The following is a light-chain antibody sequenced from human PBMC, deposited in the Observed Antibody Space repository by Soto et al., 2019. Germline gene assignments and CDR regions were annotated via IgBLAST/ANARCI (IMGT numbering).Light chain of an antibody. CDR3: QQLTSYPLT. CDR1: QDISDY. J-gene: IGKJ4*01. CDR2: AAS. V-gene: IGKV1-9*01. Sequence: IQVTKSPSFLSASVGDRVTITCLARQDISDYSSWYQQRPGKAPKLLIYAASTLQSVVPSRFSGSGSGTEVTLTISSLQPEDYATYSCQQLTSYPLTFGGGTKVEIK.